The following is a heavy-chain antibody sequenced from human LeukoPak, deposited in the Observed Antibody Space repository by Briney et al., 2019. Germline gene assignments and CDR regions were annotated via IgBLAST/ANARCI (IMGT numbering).Heavy chain of an antibody. CDR3: ARDQGRWLVRTFDY. Sequence: PGGSLRLSCLGSGFSFSSHDMDWVRQAPGKGLEWIGNIYYSGSTYYNPSLKSRVTISVDTSKNQFSLKLSSVTAADTAVYYCARDQGRWLVRTFDYWGQGTLVTVSS. D-gene: IGHD6-19*01. CDR1: GFSFSSHD. J-gene: IGHJ4*02. V-gene: IGHV4-59*11. CDR2: IYYSGST.